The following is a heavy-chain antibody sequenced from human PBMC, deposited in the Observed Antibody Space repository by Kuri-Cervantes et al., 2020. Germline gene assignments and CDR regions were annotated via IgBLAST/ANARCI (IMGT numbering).Heavy chain of an antibody. Sequence: ASVKVSSKASCYTFTNYGINWVRQDPGQGLEWMGWIIAYNGNTNYAQKLQGRVTMTTDTSTSTAYMELRSLRSDDTAVYYCARSYDSSGYYFYYYYYMDVWGKGTTVTVSS. CDR1: CYTFTNYG. CDR2: IIAYNGNT. D-gene: IGHD3-22*01. J-gene: IGHJ6*03. CDR3: ARSYDSSGYYFYYYYYMDV. V-gene: IGHV1-18*04.